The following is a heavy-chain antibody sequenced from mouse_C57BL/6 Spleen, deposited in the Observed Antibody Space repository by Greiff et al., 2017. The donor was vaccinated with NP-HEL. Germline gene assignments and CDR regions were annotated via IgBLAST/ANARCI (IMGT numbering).Heavy chain of an antibody. D-gene: IGHD1-1*01. CDR2: IYPGDGDT. Sequence: QVQLQQSGAELVKPGASVKISCKASGYAFSSYWMNWVKQRPGKGLEWIGQIYPGDGDTYYTGKFKGMATLTADKSSSTAYMQLSSLTSEDSAVXVCSRSGGYGSSYWYFDFWGTGTTVTVSS. CDR3: SRSGGYGSSYWYFDF. CDR1: GYAFSSYW. J-gene: IGHJ1*03. V-gene: IGHV1-80*01.